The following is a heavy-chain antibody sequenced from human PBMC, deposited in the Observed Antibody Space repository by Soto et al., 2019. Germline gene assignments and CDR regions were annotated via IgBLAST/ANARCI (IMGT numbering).Heavy chain of an antibody. CDR3: ARASRTGQIFDY. Sequence: SVKVSCKASGFTFTSSAVQWVRQARGQRLEWIGWIVVGSGNTNYAQKFQERVTITRDMSTSTAYMELSSLRSEDTAVYYCARASRTGQIFDYWGQGTLVTVSS. CDR1: GFTFTSSA. CDR2: IVVGSGNT. V-gene: IGHV1-58*01. J-gene: IGHJ4*02. D-gene: IGHD1-1*01.